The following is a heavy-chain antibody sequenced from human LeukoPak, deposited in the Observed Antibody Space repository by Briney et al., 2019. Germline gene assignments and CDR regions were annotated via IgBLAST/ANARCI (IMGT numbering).Heavy chain of an antibody. CDR2: ISAYNGNT. Sequence: ASVKVSCKPSGYTFTSYGITWVRQAPGQGLEWMGWISAYNGNTIYAQKFQGRVTLTADTSTSTAYMDLRSLRSDDTAVYYCARDNSVEDTAWRFDPWGQGTLVTVSS. CDR1: GYTFTSYG. CDR3: ARDNSVEDTAWRFDP. V-gene: IGHV1-18*01. D-gene: IGHD4-23*01. J-gene: IGHJ5*02.